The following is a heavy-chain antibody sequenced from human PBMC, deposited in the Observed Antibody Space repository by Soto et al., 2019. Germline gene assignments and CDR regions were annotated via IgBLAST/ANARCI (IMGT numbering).Heavy chain of an antibody. Sequence: SETLSLTCTVSGGSVSSGSYYWSWIRQPPGKGLEWIGYIYYSGSTNYNPSLKSRVTISVDTSKNQFSLKLSSVTAADTAVYYCARDCCVKDFGDYFDAFDICGQAILVSGSS. CDR2: IYYSGST. CDR1: GGSVSSGSYY. J-gene: IGHJ3*02. V-gene: IGHV4-61*01. D-gene: IGHD4-17*01. CDR3: ARDCCVKDFGDYFDAFDI.